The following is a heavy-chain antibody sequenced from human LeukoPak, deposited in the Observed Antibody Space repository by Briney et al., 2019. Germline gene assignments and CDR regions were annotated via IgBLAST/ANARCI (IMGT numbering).Heavy chain of an antibody. D-gene: IGHD3-22*01. V-gene: IGHV4-59*12. CDR2: IYYSGST. CDR3: ARDSSGYSSFDY. CDR1: GGSFSGYY. J-gene: IGHJ4*02. Sequence: SETLSLTCAVYGGSFSGYYWSWIRQPPGKGLEWIGYIYYSGSTYYNPSLKSRVTISVDTSKNQFSLKLSSVTAADTAVYYCARDSSGYSSFDYWGQGTLVTVSS.